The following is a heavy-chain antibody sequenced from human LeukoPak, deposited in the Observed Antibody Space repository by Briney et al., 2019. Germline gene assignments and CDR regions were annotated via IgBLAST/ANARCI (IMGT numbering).Heavy chain of an antibody. CDR2: IRYDGSNE. CDR1: GFSFSGYG. J-gene: IGHJ6*03. V-gene: IGHV3-30*02. Sequence: VGSLRLSCAASGFSFSGYGMHWVRQAPGKGLEWVAFIRYDGSNEYYADSVKGRFTISRDKSKNTLSLQMNGLRVEDTAVYYCAKVMPPGRIRFYSYYMDVWGKGTTVSVS. CDR3: AKVMPPGRIRFYSYYMDV. D-gene: IGHD2-15*01.